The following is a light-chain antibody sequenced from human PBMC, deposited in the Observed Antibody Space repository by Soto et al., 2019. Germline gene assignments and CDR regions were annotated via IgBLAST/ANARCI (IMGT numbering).Light chain of an antibody. CDR1: SSNIGAGYD. CDR2: GNS. V-gene: IGLV1-40*01. CDR3: QSYHSSLRGRVV. J-gene: IGLJ2*01. Sequence: QSVLTQPPSVSGAPGQRVTISCTGSSSNIGAGYDVHWYQQLPGTAPKLLIYGNSNRPSGVPDRFSGSKSGTSASLAITGLQAGDEADYYCQSYHSSLRGRVVFGGGTKLTVL.